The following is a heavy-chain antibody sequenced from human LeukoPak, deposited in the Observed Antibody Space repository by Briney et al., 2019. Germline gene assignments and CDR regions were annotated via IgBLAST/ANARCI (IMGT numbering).Heavy chain of an antibody. V-gene: IGHV3-23*01. Sequence: GGSLRLSCAASGFTFSSFATSWVRQAPGKGLEWVSGISASGGSTYYADSVKGRFTISRNNSKNTLYLQMNSLRAEDTAVYYCAKGFYDNSASGVFDIWGQGTMVTVSS. CDR1: GFTFSSFA. CDR3: AKGFYDNSASGVFDI. CDR2: ISASGGST. D-gene: IGHD3-22*01. J-gene: IGHJ3*02.